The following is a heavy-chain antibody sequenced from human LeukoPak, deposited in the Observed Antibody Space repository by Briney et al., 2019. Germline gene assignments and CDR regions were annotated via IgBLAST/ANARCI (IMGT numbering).Heavy chain of an antibody. V-gene: IGHV4-39*07. J-gene: IGHJ6*04. Sequence: SETLSLTCTVSGGSISSSSYYWGWIRQPPGKGLEWIGTIYYSGSTYCKPSLKSRVTISLDTSKNQFSLKLSSVTAADTAVYYCARGIGDTAGDVWGKGTTVTVSS. CDR3: ARGIGDTAGDV. CDR2: IYYSGST. CDR1: GGSISSSSYY.